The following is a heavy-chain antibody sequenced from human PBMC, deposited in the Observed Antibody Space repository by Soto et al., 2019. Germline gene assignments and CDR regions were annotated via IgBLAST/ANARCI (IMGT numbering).Heavy chain of an antibody. CDR3: ARDTSPYGSGSFDY. D-gene: IGHD3-10*01. J-gene: IGHJ4*02. Sequence: GGSLRLSCAASGFTFSSFAMHWVRQAPGKGLEWVAITSYDGNTKYYADSVKGRFTISRDNSKNTLYLQMNSLRAEDTAVYYCARDTSPYGSGSFDYWGQGTLVTVSS. CDR1: GFTFSSFA. CDR2: TSYDGNTK. V-gene: IGHV3-30-3*01.